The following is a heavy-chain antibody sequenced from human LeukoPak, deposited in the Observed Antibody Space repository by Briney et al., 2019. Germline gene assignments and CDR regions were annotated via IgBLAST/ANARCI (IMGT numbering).Heavy chain of an antibody. J-gene: IGHJ4*02. CDR3: ARGSRGYYDFWSGYYTYYFDY. CDR2: INHSGST. V-gene: IGHV4-34*01. D-gene: IGHD3-3*01. Sequence: SETLSLTCAVYGGSFSGYYWSWIRQPPGKGLEWIGEINHSGSTNYNPSLKSRVTISVDKSKNQFSLKLSSVTAADTAVYYCARGSRGYYDFWSGYYTYYFDYWGQGTLVTVSS. CDR1: GGSFSGYY.